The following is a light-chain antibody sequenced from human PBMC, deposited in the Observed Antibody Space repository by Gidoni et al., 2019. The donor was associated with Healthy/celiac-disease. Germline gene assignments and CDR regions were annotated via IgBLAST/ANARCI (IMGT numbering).Light chain of an antibody. CDR3: QQYGSSPRG. V-gene: IGKV3-20*01. Sequence: EFVLTPSPGTLSLSPGERATLSCRASQSVSSSYLAWYQQKPGQAPMLLSYGASSRATGIPDRFSGSGSGTDFTLTISRLEPDDFAVYYCQQYGSSPRGFGQGTKLEIK. CDR2: GAS. CDR1: QSVSSSY. J-gene: IGKJ2*03.